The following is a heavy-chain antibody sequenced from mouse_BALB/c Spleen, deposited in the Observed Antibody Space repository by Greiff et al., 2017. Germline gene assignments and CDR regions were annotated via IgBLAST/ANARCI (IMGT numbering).Heavy chain of an antibody. D-gene: IGHD3-2*01. V-gene: IGHV1-5*01. CDR2: IYPGNSDT. J-gene: IGHJ2*01. CDR3: TRTRTARATDYFDY. CDR1: GYAFTSYW. Sequence: VQLKESGTVLARPGASVKMSCKASGYAFTSYWMHWVKQRPGQGLEWIGAIYPGNSDTSYNQKFKGKAKLTAATSTSTAYMELSSLTNEDAAVYYCTRTRTARATDYFDYWGQGTTLTVSS.